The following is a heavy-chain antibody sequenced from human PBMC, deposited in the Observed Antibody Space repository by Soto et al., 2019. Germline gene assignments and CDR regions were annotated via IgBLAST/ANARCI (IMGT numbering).Heavy chain of an antibody. D-gene: IGHD4-17*01. J-gene: IGHJ5*02. Sequence: PSETLSLTCAVSGGSISSSNYYWGWIRQPPGKGLEWIGSIYYSGTTYYNPSLQSRVTISVDTSKNQFSLKLGSVTAADTAVYYCARLVLTVPREMSWGQGTLVTVSA. CDR3: ARLVLTVPREMS. V-gene: IGHV4-39*01. CDR2: IYYSGTT. CDR1: GGSISSSNYY.